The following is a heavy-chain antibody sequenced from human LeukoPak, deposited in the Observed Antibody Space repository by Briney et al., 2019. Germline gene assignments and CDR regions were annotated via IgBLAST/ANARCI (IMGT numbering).Heavy chain of an antibody. D-gene: IGHD3-22*01. CDR1: GGSISSSSYY. CDR3: ARVGYYDSSGYSWFDP. V-gene: IGHV4-39*07. J-gene: IGHJ5*02. Sequence: SETLSLTCTVSGGSISSSSYYWGWIRQPPGKGLEWIGSIYYSGSTYYNPSLKSRVTISVDTSKNQFSLKLSSVTAADTAVYYCARVGYYDSSGYSWFDPWGQGTLVTVSS. CDR2: IYYSGST.